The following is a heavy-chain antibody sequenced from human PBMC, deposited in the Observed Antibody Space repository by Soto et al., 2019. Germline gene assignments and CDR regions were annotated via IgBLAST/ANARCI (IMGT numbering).Heavy chain of an antibody. Sequence: GGSLRLSCAASGFTFSIYGMHWVRQAPGKGLEWVAVIWYDGSNKYYADSVKGRFTISRDNSKNTVYLQMNSLRAEDTAVYYCTRDPVGYCSGGSCYSLDYWGQGTLVTVSS. V-gene: IGHV3-33*01. D-gene: IGHD2-15*01. CDR3: TRDPVGYCSGGSCYSLDY. CDR2: IWYDGSNK. J-gene: IGHJ4*02. CDR1: GFTFSIYG.